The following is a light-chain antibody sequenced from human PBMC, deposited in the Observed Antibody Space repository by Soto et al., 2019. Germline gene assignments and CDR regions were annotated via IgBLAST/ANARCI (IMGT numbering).Light chain of an antibody. V-gene: IGKV3-20*01. J-gene: IGKJ1*01. CDR2: GAS. Sequence: EIVLTQSPGTLSLSPGERATLSCRASQSVSSNYLAWYQQKPGQPPRLLIYGASNRATAIPDRFSGSGSGTDFTLTISRLEPEDFAVYYCQQYGRTFGQVTKVEIK. CDR3: QQYGRT. CDR1: QSVSSNY.